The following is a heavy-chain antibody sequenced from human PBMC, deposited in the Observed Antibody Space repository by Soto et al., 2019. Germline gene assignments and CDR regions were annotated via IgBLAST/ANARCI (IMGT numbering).Heavy chain of an antibody. D-gene: IGHD1-1*01. CDR2: LNGGTGQT. V-gene: IGHV1-3*01. Sequence: CKASGYTFSTYAMHWVRQAPGQSLEWMGWLNGGTGQTRYSQKFQDRVIITRDTSASTGYMELSSLTSEDTAVYYCARGKGMEENYFYYGLDIWGQGTTVTVSS. CDR1: GYTFSTYA. CDR3: ARGKGMEENYFYYGLDI. J-gene: IGHJ6*02.